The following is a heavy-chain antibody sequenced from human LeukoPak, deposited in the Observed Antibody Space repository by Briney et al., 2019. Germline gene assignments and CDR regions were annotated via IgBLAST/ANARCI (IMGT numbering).Heavy chain of an antibody. CDR2: IYYSGST. V-gene: IGHV4-59*01. D-gene: IGHD2-2*02. CDR3: ARLNCSSTSCYNDY. J-gene: IGHJ4*02. Sequence: SETLSLTCTVSGGSISSYYWSWIRQPPGKGLEWIGYIYYSGSTNYNPSLKSRVTISVDTSKNQFSLKLSSVTAADTAVYYCARLNCSSTSCYNDYWGQGTPVTVSS. CDR1: GGSISSYY.